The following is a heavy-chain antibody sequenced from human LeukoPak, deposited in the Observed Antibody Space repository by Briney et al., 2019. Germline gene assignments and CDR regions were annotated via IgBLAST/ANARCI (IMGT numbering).Heavy chain of an antibody. V-gene: IGHV3-23*01. CDR1: GFTFSNYG. CDR2: ISTNGDSA. CDR3: AKLRARAVVMSSFDY. D-gene: IGHD3-22*01. J-gene: IGHJ4*02. Sequence: GGSLRLSCEASGFTFSNYGMSWVRQAPGKGLEWVSGISTNGDSAYYADSVKGRFTISRDNSRNTLFLQMNNLRAEDTAVYYCAKLRARAVVMSSFDYWGQGTLITVSS.